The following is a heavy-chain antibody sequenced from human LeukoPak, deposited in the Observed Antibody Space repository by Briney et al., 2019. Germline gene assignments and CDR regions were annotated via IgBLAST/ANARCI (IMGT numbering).Heavy chain of an antibody. D-gene: IGHD5-18*01. J-gene: IGHJ4*02. Sequence: SETLSLTCTVSGGSISSGNHYWSWIRQHPGKGLEWIGYIYDSGSTYYNPSLKSRVTISVDTSKNQFSLKLSSVTAADTAVYYCARGGGYSYNNLDYWGRGILVTVSS. CDR3: ARGGGYSYNNLDY. CDR2: IYDSGST. V-gene: IGHV4-31*03. CDR1: GGSISSGNHY.